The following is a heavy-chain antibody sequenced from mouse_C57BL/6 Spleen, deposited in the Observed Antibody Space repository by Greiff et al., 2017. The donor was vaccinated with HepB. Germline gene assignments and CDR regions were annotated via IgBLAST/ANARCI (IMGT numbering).Heavy chain of an antibody. V-gene: IGHV1-26*01. CDR3: ARQFRYAMDY. J-gene: IGHJ4*01. Sequence: VQLKHSGPELVKPGASVKISCKASGYTFTDYYMNWVKQSHGKSLEWIGDINPNNGGTSYNQKFKGKATLTVDKSSSTAYMELRSLTSEDSAVYYCARQFRYAMDYWGQGTSVTVSS. CDR2: INPNNGGT. CDR1: GYTFTDYY.